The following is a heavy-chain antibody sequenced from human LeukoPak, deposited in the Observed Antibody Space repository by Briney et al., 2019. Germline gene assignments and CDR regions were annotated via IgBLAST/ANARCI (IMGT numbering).Heavy chain of an antibody. CDR1: GFTFNSHA. CDR2: IIGSGGSA. V-gene: IGHV3-23*01. D-gene: IGHD3-22*01. J-gene: IGHJ4*02. Sequence: GGSLRLSCAASGFTFNSHAMSWVRQAPGKGLEWVSTIIGSGGSAYYADSVKGRFTISRDNAKNSLFLQMNSLRAEDTAVYYCARGEYYYDGGYWGQGTLVTVSS. CDR3: ARGEYYYDGGY.